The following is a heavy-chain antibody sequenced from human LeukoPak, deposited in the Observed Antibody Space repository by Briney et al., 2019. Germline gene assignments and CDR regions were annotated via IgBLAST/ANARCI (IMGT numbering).Heavy chain of an antibody. D-gene: IGHD5-24*01. CDR3: AKDFTTGDGYNPIDY. V-gene: IGHV3-30*18. Sequence: GRSLRLSCAASGFTFSSYGMHWVRQAPGKGLEWVAVISYDGSNKYYADSVKGRFTISRDNSKNTLYLQMNSLRAEDTAVYYCAKDFTTGDGYNPIDYWGQGTLVTVSS. CDR1: GFTFSSYG. J-gene: IGHJ4*02. CDR2: ISYDGSNK.